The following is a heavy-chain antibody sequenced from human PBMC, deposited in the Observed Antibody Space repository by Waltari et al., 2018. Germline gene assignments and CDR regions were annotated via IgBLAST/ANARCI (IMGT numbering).Heavy chain of an antibody. CDR2: IYYSGST. CDR3: ARDLLGGDAFDI. J-gene: IGHJ3*02. CDR1: GGSISSYY. Sequence: QVQLQESGPGLVKPSETLSLTCTVSGGSISSYYWSWIRQPPGKGLEWIGYIYYSGSTNYNPALKSRVTISVDTSKNQFSLKLSSVTAADTAVYYCARDLLGGDAFDIWGQGTMVTVSS. D-gene: IGHD7-27*01. V-gene: IGHV4-59*01.